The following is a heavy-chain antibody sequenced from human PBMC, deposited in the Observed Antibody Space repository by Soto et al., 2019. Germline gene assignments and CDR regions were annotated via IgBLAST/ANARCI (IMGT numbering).Heavy chain of an antibody. V-gene: IGHV4-59*08. CDR1: GGSISSYY. CDR2: IYYSGST. D-gene: IGHD2-15*01. CDR3: ARQDNDYYYYYLDV. Sequence: SETLSLTCTVSGGSISSYYWSWIRQPPGKGLEWIGYIYYSGSTNYNPSLKSRVTISVDTSKNQFSLKLSSVTAADAAVYYCARQDNDYYYYYLDVWGKGTTVTVSS. J-gene: IGHJ6*03.